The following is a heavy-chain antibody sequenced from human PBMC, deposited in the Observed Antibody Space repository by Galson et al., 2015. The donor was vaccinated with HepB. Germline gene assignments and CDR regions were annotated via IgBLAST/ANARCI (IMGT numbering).Heavy chain of an antibody. D-gene: IGHD1-26*01. CDR2: ISYDGDNK. V-gene: IGHV3-30*04. CDR3: ACLSGTYGSFDY. CDR1: GFAFSIYP. Sequence: SLRLSCAASGFAFSIYPMHWVRQAPGKGLEWVALISYDGDNKYYADSVKGRFTISRDNSKSTLFQQMNSLRAEDTAVYYCACLSGTYGSFDYWGQGTLVTVSS. J-gene: IGHJ4*02.